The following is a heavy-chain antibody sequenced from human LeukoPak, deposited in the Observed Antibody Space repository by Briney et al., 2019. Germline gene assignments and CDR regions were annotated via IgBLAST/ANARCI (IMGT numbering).Heavy chain of an antibody. V-gene: IGHV3-11*03. CDR3: TTRLRNHFDY. D-gene: IGHD5-12*01. Sequence: GGTLRLSCAVSGFRVSDNYMNWVRQAPGKGLEWVSTISDGSRDTHYAGSVKGRFTISRDDSQNIVYLQMDSLRAEDTALYYCTTRLRNHFDYWGQGTQVTVSS. CDR2: ISDGSRDT. CDR1: GFRVSDNY. J-gene: IGHJ4*02.